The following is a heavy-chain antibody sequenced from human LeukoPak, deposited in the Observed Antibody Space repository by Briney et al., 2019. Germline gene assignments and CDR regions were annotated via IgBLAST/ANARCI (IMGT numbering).Heavy chain of an antibody. Sequence: GGSLRLSCAASGFTFSSYGMHWVRQAPGKGLEWVAVIWYDGSNKYYADSVKGRFTISRDNSKNTLYLQMNSLRLEDTAVYYCAREGSGWYPFDYWGQGTLVTVSS. CDR3: AREGSGWYPFDY. CDR2: IWYDGSNK. D-gene: IGHD6-19*01. CDR1: GFTFSSYG. J-gene: IGHJ4*02. V-gene: IGHV3-33*01.